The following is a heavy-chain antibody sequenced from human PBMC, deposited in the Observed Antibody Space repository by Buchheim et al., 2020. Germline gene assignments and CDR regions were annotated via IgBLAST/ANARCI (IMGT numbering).Heavy chain of an antibody. CDR3: AKVGSSAYFFES. Sequence: EVGLLESGGSLAQPGGSLILSCAASGFTFTSYFMMWVRQGPGKGLECVSTINGRGDNTYYADSVNGLFIFSRDSSRNTIYFRMDSLRVEDTAIYYCAKVGSSAYFFESWGRGTL. V-gene: IGHV3-23*01. J-gene: IGHJ4*02. CDR1: GFTFTSYF. CDR2: INGRGDNT.